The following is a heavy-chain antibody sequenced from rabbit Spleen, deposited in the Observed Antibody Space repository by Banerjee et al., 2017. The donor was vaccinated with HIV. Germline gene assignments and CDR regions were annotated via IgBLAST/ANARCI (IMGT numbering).Heavy chain of an antibody. CDR2: IYNGDDNT. CDR3: ARDLPSVVGWNFNL. D-gene: IGHD1-1*01. CDR1: GFSFSIYYY. J-gene: IGHJ4*01. Sequence: QEQLVESGGGLVQPEGSLTLTCTASGFSFSIYYYMCWVRQAPGKGLEWIGCIYNGDDNTYYASWAKGRFTISKTSSTTVTLQMTSLTAADTATYFCARDLPSVVGWNFNLWGPGTLVTVS. V-gene: IGHV1S45*01.